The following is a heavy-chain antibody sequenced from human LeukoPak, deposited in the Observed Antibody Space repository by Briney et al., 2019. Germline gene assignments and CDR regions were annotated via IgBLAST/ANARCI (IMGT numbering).Heavy chain of an antibody. CDR3: ARLVVAGTDLDY. J-gene: IGHJ4*02. CDR2: ISGYNGNT. Sequence: ASVKVSCKASGYTFTSYGISWVRQAPGQGLEWMGWISGYNGNTNYAQKLQGRVTMTTDTSTSTAYMELRSLRSDDTAVYCCARLVVAGTDLDYWGQGTLVTVSS. D-gene: IGHD6-19*01. CDR1: GYTFTSYG. V-gene: IGHV1-18*01.